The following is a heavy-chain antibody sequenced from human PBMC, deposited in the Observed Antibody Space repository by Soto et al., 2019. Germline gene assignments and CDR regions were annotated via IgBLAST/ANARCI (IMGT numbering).Heavy chain of an antibody. J-gene: IGHJ4*02. CDR1: GVSISSGADY. V-gene: IGHV4-31*03. Sequence: SETLSLTCSVSGVSISSGADYWSWIRQRPGKGLEWIGSIYSSGSSSYNPALKSRLTISLDTSKNQFPLKLTSVTAADMAVYYCARFAYRSGWNFDYWGRGTLVTVSS. CDR3: ARFAYRSGWNFDY. CDR2: IYSSGSS. D-gene: IGHD6-19*01.